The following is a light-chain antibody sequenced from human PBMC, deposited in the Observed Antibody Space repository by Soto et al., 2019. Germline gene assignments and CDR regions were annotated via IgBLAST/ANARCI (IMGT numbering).Light chain of an antibody. Sequence: DIQMIQSPTTLSPSVGDRITITCRAIQTISRWLAWYEQKPGKAPTLLIYDASTLERGVPSRFRGTGSGTEFTLSIDSLQPDDFEPYYCQQYHTYSITFGQGTRLEIK. CDR3: QQYHTYSIT. CDR2: DAS. J-gene: IGKJ5*01. V-gene: IGKV1-5*01. CDR1: QTISRW.